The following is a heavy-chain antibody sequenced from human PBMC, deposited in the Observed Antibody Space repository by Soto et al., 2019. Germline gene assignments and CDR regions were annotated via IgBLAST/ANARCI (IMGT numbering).Heavy chain of an antibody. CDR3: ARHVYDYIWGSYRYLDY. CDR1: GGSISSSSYY. V-gene: IGHV4-39*01. J-gene: IGHJ4*02. D-gene: IGHD3-16*02. Sequence: SETLSLTCTVSGGSISSSSYYWGWIRQPPGKGLEWIGSIYYSGSTYYNPSLKSRVTISVDTSKNQLSLKLSSVTAADTAVYYCARHVYDYIWGSYRYLDYWGQGTLVTVSS. CDR2: IYYSGST.